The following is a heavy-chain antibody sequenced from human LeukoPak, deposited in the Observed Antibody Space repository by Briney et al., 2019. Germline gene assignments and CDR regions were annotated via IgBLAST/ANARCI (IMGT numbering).Heavy chain of an antibody. CDR2: INKDGSEK. D-gene: IGHD6-19*01. V-gene: IGHV3-7*01. Sequence: PGGSLRLSCAASGFTFSSNWMSWVRQAPGKGLEWVATINKDGSEKYYGDPVNGRFTISRDNAKYSLYLQMKSLRVEDKAVSYCARGGWGYDDWGQGTLVTVSS. CDR3: ARGGWGYDD. CDR1: GFTFSSNW. J-gene: IGHJ4*02.